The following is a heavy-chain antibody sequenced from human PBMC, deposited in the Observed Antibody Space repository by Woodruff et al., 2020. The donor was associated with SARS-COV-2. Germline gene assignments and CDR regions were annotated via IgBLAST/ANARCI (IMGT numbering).Heavy chain of an antibody. D-gene: IGHD3-22*01. J-gene: IGHJ3*02. CDR2: ISSSGSTI. V-gene: IGHV3-48*03. CDR3: AREVGYYYDSSGFKTDAFDI. Sequence: RQAPGKGLEWVSYISSSGSTIYYADSVKGRFTISRDNAKNSLYLQMNSLRAEDTAVYYCAREVGYYYDSSGFKTDAFDIWGQGTMVTV.